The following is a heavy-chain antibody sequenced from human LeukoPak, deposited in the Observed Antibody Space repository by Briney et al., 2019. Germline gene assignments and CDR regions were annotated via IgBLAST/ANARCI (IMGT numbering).Heavy chain of an antibody. J-gene: IGHJ4*02. CDR3: ARGEFLAAD. CDR1: GGSISSSSYY. V-gene: IGHV4-39*01. CDR2: IYNSGST. D-gene: IGHD6-13*01. Sequence: SESLSLTCTVSGGSISSSSYYWGWIRQPPGKGLEWIGNIYNSGSTYYNPSLKSRVTISIDTSKNQFSLRLSSVTAADTAVYYCARGEFLAADWGQGTLVTVSS.